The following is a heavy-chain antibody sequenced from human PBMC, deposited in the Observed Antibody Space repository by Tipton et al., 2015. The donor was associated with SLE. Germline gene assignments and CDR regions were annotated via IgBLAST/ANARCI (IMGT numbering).Heavy chain of an antibody. V-gene: IGHV4-39*07. CDR2: IFYTGST. CDR3: ARRHYSGPFDS. CDR1: DGSIRSTNYY. D-gene: IGHD5-12*01. Sequence: TLSLTCTVSDGSIRSTNYYWGWIRQPPGKGLEWIGSIFYTGSTYYNPSLKSRVSFSIDTSKHQFSLKLNSVTAADTAVYYCARRHYSGPFDSCGQVTLVTVSS. J-gene: IGHJ4*02.